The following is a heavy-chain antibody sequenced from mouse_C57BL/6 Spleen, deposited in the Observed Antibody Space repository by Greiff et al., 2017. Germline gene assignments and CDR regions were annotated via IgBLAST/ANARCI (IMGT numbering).Heavy chain of an antibody. D-gene: IGHD1-1*01. Sequence: EVKLVESGEGLVKPGGSLKLSCAASGFTFSSYAMSWVRQTPEKRLEWVAYISSGGDYIYYADPVKGRFTISRDNARNTLYLQMSSLKSEDTAMYYCTRDVYYGSSRMGYWGQGTSVTFSS. J-gene: IGHJ4*01. CDR1: GFTFSSYA. CDR3: TRDVYYGSSRMGY. V-gene: IGHV5-9-1*02. CDR2: ISSGGDYI.